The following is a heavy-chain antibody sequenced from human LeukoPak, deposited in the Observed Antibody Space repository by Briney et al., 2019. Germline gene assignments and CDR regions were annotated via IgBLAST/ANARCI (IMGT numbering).Heavy chain of an antibody. Sequence: GGSLRLSCAASGFTFTGHTMTWLRQAPGEGLEWVSIIGGRDDRTYYADFVEGRFAISRDNSKNTLYLHMSSLRAEDTAVYYCAKDPNPLYDLWTGYKWGQGTLVTVSS. CDR2: IGGRDDRT. J-gene: IGHJ4*02. V-gene: IGHV3-23*01. CDR3: AKDPNPLYDLWTGYK. CDR1: GFTFTGHT. D-gene: IGHD3-3*01.